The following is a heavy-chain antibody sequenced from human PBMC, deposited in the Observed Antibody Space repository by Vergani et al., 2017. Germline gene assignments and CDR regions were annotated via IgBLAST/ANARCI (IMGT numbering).Heavy chain of an antibody. D-gene: IGHD3-22*01. J-gene: IGHJ3*02. Sequence: EVQLVESGGGLVQPGGSLRLSCAASGFTFSSYWMSWVRQAPGKGLEWVANIKQDGSEKYYVDSVKGRFTISRDNAKNSLYLQMNSLRAEDTAVYYCARARYYDSSGYSYAFDIWGQGTMVTVSS. CDR1: GFTFSSYW. CDR2: IKQDGSEK. CDR3: ARARYYDSSGYSYAFDI. V-gene: IGHV3-7*01.